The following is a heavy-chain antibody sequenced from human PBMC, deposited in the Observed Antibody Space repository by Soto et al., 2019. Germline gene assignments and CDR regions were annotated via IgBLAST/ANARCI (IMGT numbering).Heavy chain of an antibody. V-gene: IGHV4-39*07. CDR1: GGSITINFYY. D-gene: IGHD4-17*01. CDR2: ISYSGTT. J-gene: IGHJ4*02. Sequence: PSETLSLTCTVSGGSITINFYYWGWVRQPPGKGMEWISSISYSGTTFYNPSLRSRVTTSVDTSKNQFSLKLSSVTAADTAVYYCARRYGASFDYWGQGTLVTVSS. CDR3: ARRYGASFDY.